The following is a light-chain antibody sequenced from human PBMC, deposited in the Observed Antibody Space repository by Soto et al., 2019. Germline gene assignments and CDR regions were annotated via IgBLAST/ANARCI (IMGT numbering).Light chain of an antibody. CDR2: SDD. Sequence: QSVLTQPPSVSAAPRQRVTISCSGSSSNIGDNAVNWYQQLPGKAPKLLIYSDDLLPSGVSDRFSGSKSGTSASLAISGLQSEDEADYYCAAWDDSLNAYVFGTGTKLTVL. CDR3: AAWDDSLNAYV. J-gene: IGLJ1*01. CDR1: SSNIGDNA. V-gene: IGLV1-36*01.